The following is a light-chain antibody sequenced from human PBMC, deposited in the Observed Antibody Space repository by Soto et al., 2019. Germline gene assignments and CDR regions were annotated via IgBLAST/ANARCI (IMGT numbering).Light chain of an antibody. CDR1: QRVSSN. CDR2: GAS. V-gene: IGKV3-20*01. Sequence: IVMTQSPATLSLSPWEIATLSCRASQRVSSNLAWYQQKPGQAPMLLIYGASTRATGIPARFSGSGSGTDFTLTISRLEPEDFAVYYCQQYGSSPRTFGQGTRWIS. CDR3: QQYGSSPRT. J-gene: IGKJ1*01.